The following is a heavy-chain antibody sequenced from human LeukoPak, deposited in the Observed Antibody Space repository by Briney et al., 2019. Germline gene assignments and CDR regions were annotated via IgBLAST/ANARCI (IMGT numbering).Heavy chain of an antibody. Sequence: ASVKVSCKASGGTFSSYTISWVRQAPGQGLEWMGWISPYNDNANYAQRLQGRVTMTTDTSTSTAYMEMRSLRSDDTAVYYCARDLDTTMATRYLFDSWGQGTLVTVSS. D-gene: IGHD5-18*01. CDR2: ISPYNDNA. J-gene: IGHJ4*02. CDR3: ARDLDTTMATRYLFDS. CDR1: GGTFSSYT. V-gene: IGHV1-18*01.